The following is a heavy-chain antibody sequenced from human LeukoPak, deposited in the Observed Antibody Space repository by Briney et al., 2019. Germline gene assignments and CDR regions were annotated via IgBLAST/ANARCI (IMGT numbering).Heavy chain of an antibody. CDR2: IYADGAT. V-gene: IGHV3-66*02. Sequence: GGSLRLSCAASGFTVSQNYMSWVRQAPGRGLEWVSLIYADGATHYADSVEGRFTISRDNSKNTVYLEMNSLRPEDTAVYYCARDRAGTKAWAEFDPWGQGTLVTVSS. D-gene: IGHD3-10*01. CDR1: GFTVSQNY. J-gene: IGHJ5*02. CDR3: ARDRAGTKAWAEFDP.